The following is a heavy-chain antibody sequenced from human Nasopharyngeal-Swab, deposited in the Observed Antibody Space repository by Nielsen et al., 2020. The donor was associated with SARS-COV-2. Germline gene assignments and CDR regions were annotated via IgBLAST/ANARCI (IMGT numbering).Heavy chain of an antibody. V-gene: IGHV4-30-2*01. CDR3: ARTMNWYSSSWYEGYYYYYMDV. Sequence: SETLSLTCAVSGGSISSGGYSWSWIRQPPGKGLEWIGYIYHSGSTYYNPSLKSRVTISVDRSKNQFSLKLSSVTAADTAVYYCARTMNWYSSSWYEGYYYYYMDVWGKGTTVTVSS. CDR2: IYHSGST. CDR1: GGSISSGGYS. D-gene: IGHD6-13*01. J-gene: IGHJ6*03.